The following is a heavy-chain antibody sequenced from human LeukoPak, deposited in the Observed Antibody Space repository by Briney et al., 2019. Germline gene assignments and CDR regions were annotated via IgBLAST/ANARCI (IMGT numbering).Heavy chain of an antibody. V-gene: IGHV1-2*02. CDR1: GYTFTGYY. J-gene: IGHJ4*02. CDR2: INPNSGGT. CDR3: ATRAGGRYADD. D-gene: IGHD1-26*01. Sequence: ASVKVSCKASGYTFTGYYMHWVRQAPGQGLEWMGWINPNSGGTSYAQKFQGRVTMTRDTSISTAYMELSRLRSDDTAVYYCATRAGGRYADDWGQGTLVTVSS.